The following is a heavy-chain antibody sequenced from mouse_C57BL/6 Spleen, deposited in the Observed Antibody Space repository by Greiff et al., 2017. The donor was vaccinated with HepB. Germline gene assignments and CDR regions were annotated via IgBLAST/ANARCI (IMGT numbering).Heavy chain of an antibody. V-gene: IGHV5-9-1*02. D-gene: IGHD3-1*01. CDR1: GFTFSSYA. J-gene: IGHJ2*01. CDR2: ISSGGDYI. CDR3: TRGGRAGYFDY. Sequence: EVMLVESGEGLVKPGGSLKLSCAASGFTFSSYAMSWVRQTPEKRLEWVAYISSGGDYIYYADTVKGRFTISRDNARNTLYLQMSSLKSEDTAMYYCTRGGRAGYFDYWGQGTTLTVSS.